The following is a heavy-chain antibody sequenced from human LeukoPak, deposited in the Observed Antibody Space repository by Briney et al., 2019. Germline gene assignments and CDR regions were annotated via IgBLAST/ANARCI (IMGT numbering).Heavy chain of an antibody. Sequence: GGSLRLSCAAPGFTFSSYGMTWVRQAPGKGLGWVSYISSSSSTIYYADSVKGRFTISRDNAENSLYLQMNSLRAEDTAVYYCARQQWLDGAYYFDYWGQGTLVTVSS. CDR3: ARQQWLDGAYYFDY. V-gene: IGHV3-48*01. D-gene: IGHD6-19*01. CDR2: ISSSSSTI. J-gene: IGHJ4*02. CDR1: GFTFSSYG.